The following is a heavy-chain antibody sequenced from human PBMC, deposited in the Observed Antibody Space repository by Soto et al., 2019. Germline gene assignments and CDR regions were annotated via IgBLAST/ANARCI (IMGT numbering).Heavy chain of an antibody. Sequence: QVQLQESGPGLVKPSGTLSLTCAVSGDSVSSPYYWCWVRQPPGKGLEWIGEVFHTGTTSYNPSLQSRVTIPMDKSNNQFSLDLSYVTAADTAVYYCARSAGCSAVHSWGPGTLVIVSS. J-gene: IGHJ4*02. CDR2: VFHTGTT. CDR1: GDSVSSPYY. D-gene: IGHD3-9*01. V-gene: IGHV4-4*02. CDR3: ARSAGCSAVHS.